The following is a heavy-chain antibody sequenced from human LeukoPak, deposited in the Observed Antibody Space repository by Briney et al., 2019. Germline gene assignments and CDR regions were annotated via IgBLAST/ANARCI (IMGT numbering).Heavy chain of an antibody. CDR2: ISSNGGST. J-gene: IGHJ4*02. Sequence: GGSLRLSCAASGFTFSSYAMHWVRQAPGKGLEYVSAISSNGGSTYYANSVKGRFTISRDNSKNTLYLQMNSLRAEDTAVYYCATGAGWLQYDYWGQGTLVTVSS. CDR3: ATGAGWLQYDY. D-gene: IGHD5-24*01. CDR1: GFTFSSYA. V-gene: IGHV3-64*01.